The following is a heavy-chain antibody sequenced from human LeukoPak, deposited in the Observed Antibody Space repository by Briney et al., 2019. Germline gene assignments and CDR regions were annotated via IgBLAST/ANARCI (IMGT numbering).Heavy chain of an antibody. CDR2: ISSSSRTI. CDR1: GFTFSSYS. V-gene: IGHV3-48*01. D-gene: IGHD4-17*01. Sequence: GGSLRLSCAASGFTFSSYSMNWVRQAPGKGLEWVSYISSSSRTIYYADSVKGRFTISRDNAKNSLYLQTNSLRAEDTAVYYCARDLYGDYVVDYWGQGTLVTVSS. CDR3: ARDLYGDYVVDY. J-gene: IGHJ4*02.